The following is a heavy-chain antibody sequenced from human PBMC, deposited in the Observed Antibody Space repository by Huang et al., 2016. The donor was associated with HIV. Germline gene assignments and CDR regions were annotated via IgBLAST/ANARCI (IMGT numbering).Heavy chain of an antibody. V-gene: IGHV5-51*03. J-gene: IGHJ4*02. CDR2: IYPAYSDT. D-gene: IGHD2-21*02. Sequence: EVQLVQSEAEVTKPGESLKISCRGSGYSFTNYWIGWVRQRPGEGLEWMGVIYPAYSDTRYSPSFQGQVTFSADKSTRTAYLQWSSLQASDTAIYYCARSEVLVTAVPFDHWGQGTLVTVSS. CDR1: GYSFTNYW. CDR3: ARSEVLVTAVPFDH.